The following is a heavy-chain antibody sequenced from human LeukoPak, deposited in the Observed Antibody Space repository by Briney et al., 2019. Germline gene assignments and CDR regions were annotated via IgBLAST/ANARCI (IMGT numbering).Heavy chain of an antibody. V-gene: IGHV1-69*01. J-gene: IGHJ2*01. CDR3: ARDGDSGSYRYWYFDL. Sequence: GASVKVSCKASGGTFSSYAISWVRQAPGQGLEWMGGIIPIFGTANYAQKFQGRVTITADESTSTAYMELSSLRSEDMAVYYCARDGDSGSYRYWYFDLWGRGTLVTVSS. CDR2: IIPIFGTA. D-gene: IGHD1-26*01. CDR1: GGTFSSYA.